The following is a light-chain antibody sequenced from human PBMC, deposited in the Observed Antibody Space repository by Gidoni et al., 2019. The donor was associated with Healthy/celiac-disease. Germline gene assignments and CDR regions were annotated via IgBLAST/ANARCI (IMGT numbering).Light chain of an antibody. CDR1: HGISNY. CDR3: QKYNSAPWT. CDR2: AAY. V-gene: IGKV1-27*01. Sequence: DIQMTQSPSSLSTSVGDRVTLTCRASHGISNYLAWYQQKPGKVPKLLIYAAYTLQSGVPPRFSCSGSGTDFTITISSLQPEDVATYFCQKYNSAPWTFGQGTKVEIK. J-gene: IGKJ1*01.